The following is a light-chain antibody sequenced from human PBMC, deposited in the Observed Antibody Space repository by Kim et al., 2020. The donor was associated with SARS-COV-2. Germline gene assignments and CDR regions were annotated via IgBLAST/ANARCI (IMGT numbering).Light chain of an antibody. V-gene: IGLV6-57*04. CDR1: SGSIASKY. CDR3: QSYDTTNRV. CDR2: EDN. Sequence: NFMLTQPQSVSESPGKTVTISCTRSSGSIASKYVQWYQQRPGSAPTIVIHEDNQRQFGVPDRFSGSIDSSSNSASLTISGLKTEDEGDYYCQSYDTTNRVFGGGTQLTVL. J-gene: IGLJ3*02.